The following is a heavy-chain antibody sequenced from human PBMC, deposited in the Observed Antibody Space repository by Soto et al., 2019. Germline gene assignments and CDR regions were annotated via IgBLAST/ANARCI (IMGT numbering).Heavy chain of an antibody. CDR1: GYTFTSYA. Sequence: ASVKVSCKASGYTFTSYAMHWVRQAPGQRLEWMGWSNAGNGNTKYSQKFQGRVTITRGTSASTAYRERSRLRSEDTAVYYCARDQNRLSWGWSRGSSWLFDDWGQGTLVPVSS. J-gene: IGHJ4*02. CDR2: SNAGNGNT. CDR3: ARDQNRLSWGWSRGSSWLFDD. D-gene: IGHD5-12*01. V-gene: IGHV1-3*01.